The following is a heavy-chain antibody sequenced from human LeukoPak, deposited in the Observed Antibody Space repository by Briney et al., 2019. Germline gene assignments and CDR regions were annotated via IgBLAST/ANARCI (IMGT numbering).Heavy chain of an antibody. V-gene: IGHV3-64*03. CDR2: ISANGGIT. CDR3: VKSPLRLGELSPEYFQH. Sequence: GGSLRLSCSASGFTFSSYAMRWVRQAPGKGLEYVSGISANGGITFYAESVKGRFTISRDNSKNTLYLQMSSLRAEDTAVYYCVKSPLRLGELSPEYFQHWGQGTLVTASS. J-gene: IGHJ1*01. CDR1: GFTFSSYA. D-gene: IGHD3-16*02.